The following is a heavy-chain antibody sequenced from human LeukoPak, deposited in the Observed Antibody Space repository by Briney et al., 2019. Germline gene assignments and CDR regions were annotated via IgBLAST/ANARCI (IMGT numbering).Heavy chain of an antibody. CDR3: ARASYSYDINGWVPFDY. J-gene: IGHJ4*02. CDR1: GGSISSSSYY. V-gene: IGHV4-39*07. CDR2: IYYSGST. D-gene: IGHD3-22*01. Sequence: PSETLSLTCTVSGGSISSSSYYWGWIRQPPGKGLEWIGSIYYSGSTYYNPSLKSRVTISGDTSRNQFSLRLTSVTAADTAVYYCARASYSYDINGWVPFDYWGQGTLVTVSS.